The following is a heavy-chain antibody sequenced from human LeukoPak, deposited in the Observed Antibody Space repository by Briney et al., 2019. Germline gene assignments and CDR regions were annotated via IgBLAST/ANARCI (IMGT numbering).Heavy chain of an antibody. CDR3: ARDDCSGGSCYWFDP. J-gene: IGHJ5*02. Sequence: GGSLRLSCTASGFSFSGYWMSWVRQAPGKGLEWVANINQDGSAQYYVDSVKGQFTISRDNAKNSLYLQMNSLRAEDTAVYYCARDDCSGGSCYWFDPWGQGTLVTVSS. CDR1: GFSFSGYW. V-gene: IGHV3-7*01. D-gene: IGHD2-15*01. CDR2: INQDGSAQ.